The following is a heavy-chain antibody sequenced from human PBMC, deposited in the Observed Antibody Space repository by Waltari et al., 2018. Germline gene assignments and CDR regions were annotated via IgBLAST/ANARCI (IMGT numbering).Heavy chain of an antibody. D-gene: IGHD3-22*01. Sequence: EEQLVESGGGLAQPGESLRLSCAASGFTFSRYWMDWVRQAPGRGLVWGARMSSDGSSTTYADSVKGRVTISRDNAKNTLYVQMNRLRAEDTAVYYCARVATKTYSSPVPGRPYYYGMDVWGQGTTVTVSS. CDR3: ARVATKTYSSPVPGRPYYYGMDV. CDR1: GFTFSRYW. V-gene: IGHV3-74*01. CDR2: MSSDGSST. J-gene: IGHJ6*02.